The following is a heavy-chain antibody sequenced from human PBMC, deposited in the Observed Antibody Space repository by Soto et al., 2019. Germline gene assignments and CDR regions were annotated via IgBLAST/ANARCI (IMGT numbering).Heavy chain of an antibody. D-gene: IGHD6-19*01. Sequence: QVQLQESGPGLVKPSQTLSLTCAVSGGSFSSGGYYWSWIRQHPGKGLEWIGYIYYSATTYYNPSPKSRVTISVDTSKNQFSLKLTSVTAEDTAVYYCARADRAVAGLDYWGQGTLVTVSS. CDR1: GGSFSSGGYY. CDR2: IYYSATT. J-gene: IGHJ4*02. V-gene: IGHV4-31*11. CDR3: ARADRAVAGLDY.